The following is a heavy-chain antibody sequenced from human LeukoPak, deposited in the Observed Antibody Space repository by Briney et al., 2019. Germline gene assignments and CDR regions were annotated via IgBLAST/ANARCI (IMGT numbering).Heavy chain of an antibody. V-gene: IGHV4-59*01. CDR3: ARGGWWEPFDY. D-gene: IGHD1-26*01. CDR2: IYYSGST. J-gene: IGHJ4*02. Sequence: SSETLSLTCTVSGGSISSYYWSWIRQPPGKGLEWIGYIYYSGSTNYNPSLKSRVTISVDTSKNQFSLKLSSVTAADTAVYYCARGGWWEPFDYWGQGTLVTVSS. CDR1: GGSISSYY.